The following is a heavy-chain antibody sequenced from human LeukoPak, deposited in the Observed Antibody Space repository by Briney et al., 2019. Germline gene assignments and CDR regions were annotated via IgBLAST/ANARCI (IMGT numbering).Heavy chain of an antibody. V-gene: IGHV3-21*01. Sequence: PGGSLRLSCAASGFTFTSFSFNWVRQAPGKGLEWVSSINTVATYISNADSVRGRFTIYRDNAKNSVYLQIDSLRAEDTGVYYCARLRRNGDSGGFYYYYDYWGQGTLVTVSS. J-gene: IGHJ4*02. D-gene: IGHD3-22*01. CDR1: GFTFTSFS. CDR3: ARLRRNGDSGGFYYYYDY. CDR2: INTVATYI.